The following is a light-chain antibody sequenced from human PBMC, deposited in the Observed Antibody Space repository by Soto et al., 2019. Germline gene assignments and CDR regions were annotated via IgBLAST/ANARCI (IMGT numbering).Light chain of an antibody. J-gene: IGKJ2*01. CDR3: HQTYSIPYT. CDR2: AAS. V-gene: IGKV1-39*01. CDR1: QSIRSY. Sequence: DIRMTQSPSSLSASVGDRVTITCRASQSIRSYLNWSQQKPGKAPKLLIYAASSLQSGVTSRFSGSGSETDFTRTISSLQPEDFATKYCHQTYSIPYTFGQGTKLEI.